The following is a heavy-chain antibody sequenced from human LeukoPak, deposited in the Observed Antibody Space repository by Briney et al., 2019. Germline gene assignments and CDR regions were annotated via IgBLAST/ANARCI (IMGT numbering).Heavy chain of an antibody. V-gene: IGHV1-2*02. CDR1: GYTFTGYY. Sequence: GASVTVSCKASGYTFTGYYMHWVRQAPGQGLEWMGWINPNSGGTNYAQKFQGRVTMTRDTSISTAYMELSRLRSDDTAVYYCARGANCSGGSCYYGNKYFQHWGQGTPVTVSS. J-gene: IGHJ1*01. CDR2: INPNSGGT. CDR3: ARGANCSGGSCYYGNKYFQH. D-gene: IGHD2-15*01.